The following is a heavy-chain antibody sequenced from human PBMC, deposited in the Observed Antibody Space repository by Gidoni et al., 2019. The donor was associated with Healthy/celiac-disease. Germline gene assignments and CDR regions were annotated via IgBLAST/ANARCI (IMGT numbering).Heavy chain of an antibody. Sequence: EVQLVESGGGLVQPGGSLRISCAASGVTFSRYDMHWVRQATGKGLEWVSAIGTAGDTYYPGSVKGRFTISRENAKNSLYLQMNSLRAGDTAVYYCARGGCSGGSCYDAFDIWGQGTMVTVSS. CDR3: ARGGCSGGSCYDAFDI. J-gene: IGHJ3*02. CDR2: IGTAGDT. D-gene: IGHD2-15*01. V-gene: IGHV3-13*01. CDR1: GVTFSRYD.